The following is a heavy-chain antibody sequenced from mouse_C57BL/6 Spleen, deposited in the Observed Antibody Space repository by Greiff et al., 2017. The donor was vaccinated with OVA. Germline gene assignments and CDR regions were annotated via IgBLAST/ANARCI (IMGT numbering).Heavy chain of an antibody. V-gene: IGHV3-6*01. CDR1: GYSITSGYY. J-gene: IGHJ4*01. CDR2: ISYDGSN. Sequence: VQLKESGPGLVKPSQSLSLTCSVTGYSITSGYYWNWIRQFPGNKLEWMGYISYDGSNNYNPSLKNRISITRDTSKNQFFLKLNSVTTEDTATYYCAREGNCDYDHAMDYWGQGTSVTVSS. CDR3: AREGNCDYDHAMDY. D-gene: IGHD2-4*01.